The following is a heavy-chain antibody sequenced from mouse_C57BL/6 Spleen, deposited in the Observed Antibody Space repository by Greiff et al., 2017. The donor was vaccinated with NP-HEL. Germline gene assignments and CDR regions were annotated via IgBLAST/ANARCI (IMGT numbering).Heavy chain of an antibody. D-gene: IGHD2-4*01. Sequence: QVQLQQSGAELVKPGASVKLSCKASGYTFTSYWMHWVKQRPGQGLEWIGMIHPNSGSTNYNEKFKSKATLTVDKSSSTAYMQLSSLTSEDSAVYYCARGGYYDYDGFAYWGQGTLVTVSA. CDR1: GYTFTSYW. CDR2: IHPNSGST. V-gene: IGHV1-64*01. J-gene: IGHJ3*01. CDR3: ARGGYYDYDGFAY.